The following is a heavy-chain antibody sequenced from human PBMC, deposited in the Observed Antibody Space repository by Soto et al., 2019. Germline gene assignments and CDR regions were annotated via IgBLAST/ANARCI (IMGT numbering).Heavy chain of an antibody. CDR3: ARGGDTRWLSMYYGMDV. V-gene: IGHV3-33*01. CDR2: IWYDGSNK. Sequence: QVQLVESGGGVVQPGRSLRLSCAASGFTFSSYGMHWVRQAPGKGLEWVAVIWYDGSNKYYADSVKGRFTISRDNSKNTLYLQMNSLRAEDTAVYYCARGGDTRWLSMYYGMDVWGQGTTVTVSS. J-gene: IGHJ6*02. CDR1: GFTFSSYG. D-gene: IGHD2-15*01.